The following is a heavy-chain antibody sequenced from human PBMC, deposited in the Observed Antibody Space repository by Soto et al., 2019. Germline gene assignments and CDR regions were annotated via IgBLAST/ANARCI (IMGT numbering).Heavy chain of an antibody. CDR3: ARVVYYYDSSGYYD. V-gene: IGHV3-33*01. D-gene: IGHD3-22*01. J-gene: IGHJ4*02. CDR1: GFTFSSYG. CDR2: IWYDGSNK. Sequence: GGSLRLSCAASGFTFSSYGKHWVRQAPGKGLEWVAVIWYDGSNKYYADSVKGRFTISRDNSKNTLYLQMNSLRAEDTAVYYCARVVYYYDSSGYYDWGQGTLVTVSS.